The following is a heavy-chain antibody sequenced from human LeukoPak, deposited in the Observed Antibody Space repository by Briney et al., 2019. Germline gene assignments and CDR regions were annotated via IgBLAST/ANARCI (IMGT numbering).Heavy chain of an antibody. V-gene: IGHV3-9*01. J-gene: IGHJ5*02. D-gene: IGHD2-21*02. CDR2: ISWNSGSI. CDR1: GFTFDDYA. Sequence: QTGGSLRPSCAASGFTFDDYAMHWVRQAPGKGLEWVSGISWNSGSIGYADSVKGRFTISRDNAKNSLYLQMNSLRAEDTALYYCAKDTCGGDCYSWFDPWGQGTLVTVSS. CDR3: AKDTCGGDCYSWFDP.